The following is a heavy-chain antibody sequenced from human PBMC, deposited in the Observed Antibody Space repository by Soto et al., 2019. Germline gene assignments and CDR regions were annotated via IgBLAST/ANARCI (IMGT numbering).Heavy chain of an antibody. CDR3: ARAFTAGHYYYGMDV. CDR2: ISYDGSNK. Sequence: GGSLRLSCAASGFTFSSYAMHWVRQAPGKGLEWVAVISYDGSNKYYADSVKGRFTISRDNSKNTLYLQMNSLRAEDTVVYYCARAFTAGHYYYGMDVWGQGTTVTVSS. J-gene: IGHJ6*02. CDR1: GFTFSSYA. D-gene: IGHD6-13*01. V-gene: IGHV3-30-3*01.